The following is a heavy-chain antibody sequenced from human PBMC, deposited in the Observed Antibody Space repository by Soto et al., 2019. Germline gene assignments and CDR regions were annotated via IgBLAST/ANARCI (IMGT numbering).Heavy chain of an antibody. CDR3: ARGAPFHTAMVITDWYFDL. V-gene: IGHV1-18*01. J-gene: IGHJ2*01. CDR1: GYTFTSYG. D-gene: IGHD5-18*01. CDR2: ISAYNGNT. Sequence: QVQLVQSGAEVKKPGASVKVSCKASGYTFTSYGISWVRQAPGQGLEWMGWISAYNGNTNYAQKLQGRVTMTTDTYTRTAYMGPRSLRSDATAVYYCARGAPFHTAMVITDWYFDLWGRGTLVTVSS.